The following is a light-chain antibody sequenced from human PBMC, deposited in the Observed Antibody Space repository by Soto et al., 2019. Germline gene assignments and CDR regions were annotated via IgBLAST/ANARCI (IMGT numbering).Light chain of an antibody. J-gene: IGKJ4*01. CDR1: QGISSY. CDR3: QQLNSYPLT. CDR2: AAS. V-gene: IGKV1-9*01. Sequence: IQLTQSPSSLSASVGDRVTITCRASQGISSYLAWYQQKPGKAPKLLIYAASTLQSGVPSRFSGSRSGTDLTLTISSLQPEDFATYYCQQLNSYPLTFGRGTKVEIK.